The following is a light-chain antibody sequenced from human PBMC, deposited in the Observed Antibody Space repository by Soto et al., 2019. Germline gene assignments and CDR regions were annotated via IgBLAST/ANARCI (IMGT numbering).Light chain of an antibody. Sequence: DIQMTQSPSTLSGSVGDRVTITCRASQTISSWLAWYQQRPGKAPKLLIYKASTLKSGVPSRFSGSGSGTDFTLTISSLQPEDFATYYCQQSYSTPRTFGQGTTVDIK. V-gene: IGKV1-5*03. J-gene: IGKJ1*01. CDR2: KAS. CDR3: QQSYSTPRT. CDR1: QTISSW.